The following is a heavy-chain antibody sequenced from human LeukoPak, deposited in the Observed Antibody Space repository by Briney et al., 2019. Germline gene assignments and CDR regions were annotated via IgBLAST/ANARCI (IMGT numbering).Heavy chain of an antibody. D-gene: IGHD2-21*02. CDR1: GYTFTSHD. J-gene: IGHJ6*02. CDR2: MNPNSSNT. V-gene: IGHV1-8*03. CDR3: AREFGGAVVTATYYYYYGMDV. Sequence: ASVKVSCKASGYTFTSHDINWVRQATGQGLEWMGWMNPNSSNTGYAQKFQGRVTITRDTSASTAYMELSSLRSEDTAVYYCAREFGGAVVTATYYYYYGMDVWGQGTTVTVSS.